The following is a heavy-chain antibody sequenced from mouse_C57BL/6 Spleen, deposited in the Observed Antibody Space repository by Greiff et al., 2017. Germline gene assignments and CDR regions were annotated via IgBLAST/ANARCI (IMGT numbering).Heavy chain of an antibody. CDR2: IDPSDSYT. CDR1: GYTFTSYW. D-gene: IGHD4-1*01. V-gene: IGHV1-50*01. CDR3: ARKNWDGAMDY. Sequence: QVQLQQPGAELVKPGASVKLSCKASGYTFTSYWMQWVKQRPGQGLEWIGEIDPSDSYTNYNQKFKGKATLTVDTSSSTAYMQLSSLTSEDSAVYYCARKNWDGAMDYWGQVTSVTVSS. J-gene: IGHJ4*01.